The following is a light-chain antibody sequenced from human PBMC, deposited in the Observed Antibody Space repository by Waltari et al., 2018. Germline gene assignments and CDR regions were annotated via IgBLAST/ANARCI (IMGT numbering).Light chain of an antibody. J-gene: IGKJ2*01. CDR1: QSISSY. V-gene: IGKV1-39*01. CDR3: QQSYGKPYT. CDR2: AAS. Sequence: DIQMTQSPSSLSASVGDRVTITCRASQSISSYLNWYQKKPGKAPKLLIYAASGLQSGVPSRFSGSGSGSDFTLTIRSLQPEDFAAYYCQQSYGKPYTFGQGTKLEIK.